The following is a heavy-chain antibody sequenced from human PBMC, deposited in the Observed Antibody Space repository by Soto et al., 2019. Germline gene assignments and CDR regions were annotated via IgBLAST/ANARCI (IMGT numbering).Heavy chain of an antibody. CDR3: ARGVPAAIAQDKNYYYYYGMDV. CDR2: INHSGST. Sequence: SETLSLTCAVYGGSFSGYYWSWIRQPPGKGLEWIGEINHSGSTNYNPSLKSRVTISVDTSKNQFSLKLSSVTAADTAVYYCARGVPAAIAQDKNYYYYYGMDVRGKATSLTVSS. D-gene: IGHD2-2*02. CDR1: GGSFSGYY. V-gene: IGHV4-34*01. J-gene: IGHJ6*04.